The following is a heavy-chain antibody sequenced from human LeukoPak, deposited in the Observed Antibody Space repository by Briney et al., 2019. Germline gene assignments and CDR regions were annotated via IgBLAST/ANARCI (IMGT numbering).Heavy chain of an antibody. CDR3: ARVLRDGYNFWYFDL. J-gene: IGHJ2*01. V-gene: IGHV4-34*01. CDR1: GGSFSGYF. Sequence: SETLSLTCAVYGGSFSGYFWSWIRQPPGKGLEWIGEINHSGSANYNPSLKSQFTISVDTSKNQFSLKLNSVTAADTAVYYCARVLRDGYNFWYFDLWGRGTLVTVSS. CDR2: INHSGSA. D-gene: IGHD5-24*01.